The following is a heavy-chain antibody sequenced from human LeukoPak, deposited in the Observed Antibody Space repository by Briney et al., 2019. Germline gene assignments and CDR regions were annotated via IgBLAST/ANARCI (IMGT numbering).Heavy chain of an antibody. J-gene: IGHJ4*02. CDR3: ARVPLGVYYYDSSGYYYFDY. CDR1: GYTFTNYD. CDR2: INPNSGGT. Sequence: ASVKVSCKASGYTFTNYDIYWVRQATGQGLEWMGWINPNSGGTNYAQKFQGRVTMTRDTSISTAYMELRSLRSDDTAVYYCARVPLGVYYYDSSGYYYFDYWGQGALVTVSS. V-gene: IGHV1-2*02. D-gene: IGHD3-22*01.